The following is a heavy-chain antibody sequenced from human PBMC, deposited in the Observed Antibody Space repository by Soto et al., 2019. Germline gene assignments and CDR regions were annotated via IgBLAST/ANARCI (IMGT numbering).Heavy chain of an antibody. Sequence: QVQLQESGPGLVKPSETLSLTCTASGGSISSYYWSWIRQPPGKGLEWIGYIYYSGSTNYNPSRRSRVTISVDTSKNQCSLKLSSVTAADTAVYYCARAYGDYVFDYWGQGTLVTVSS. D-gene: IGHD4-17*01. V-gene: IGHV4-59*01. CDR2: IYYSGST. J-gene: IGHJ4*02. CDR1: GGSISSYY. CDR3: ARAYGDYVFDY.